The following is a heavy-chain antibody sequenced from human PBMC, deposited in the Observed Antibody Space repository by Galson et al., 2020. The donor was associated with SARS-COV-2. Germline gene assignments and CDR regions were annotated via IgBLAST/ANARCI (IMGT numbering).Heavy chain of an antibody. CDR3: AKDAVDYMLTGYYGMDV. CDR2: NSGSGGST. J-gene: IGHJ6*02. Sequence: GGSLRLSCAPSGFTFSSYAMSWVRQAPGKGLEWVSVNSGSGGSTYYADSVKGRFTISRDNSKNTLYLQMNSLRAEDTAVYYCAKDAVDYMLTGYYGMDVWGQGTTVTVSS. D-gene: IGHD3-9*01. V-gene: IGHV3-23*01. CDR1: GFTFSSYA.